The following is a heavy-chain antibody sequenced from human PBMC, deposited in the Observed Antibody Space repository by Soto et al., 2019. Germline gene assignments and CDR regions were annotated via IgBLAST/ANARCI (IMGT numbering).Heavy chain of an antibody. D-gene: IGHD3-10*01. CDR3: ARDDSERPATY. CDR2: VYNGATT. Sequence: QVQLQESGPGLVKPLETLSLTCIVSGGSISSYYWTRTRQPPGKGLEWIGCVYNGATTSYNPSLKSRVTISVDTSKNQFSLKLTSVTAADTAMYYCARDDSERPATYWGQGTLVTVSS. V-gene: IGHV4-59*01. J-gene: IGHJ4*02. CDR1: GGSISSYY.